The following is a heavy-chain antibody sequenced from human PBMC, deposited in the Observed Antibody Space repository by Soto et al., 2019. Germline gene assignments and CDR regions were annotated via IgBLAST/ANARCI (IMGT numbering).Heavy chain of an antibody. V-gene: IGHV1-69*13. CDR1: GGTFSSYA. J-gene: IGHJ6*02. Sequence: SVKVSCKASGGTFSSYAISWVRQAPGQGLEWMGGIIPIFGTANYAQKFQGRVTITADESTSTAYMELSSLRSEDTAVYYCARTYYYDSSGKYGMDVWGQGTTVTVSS. CDR2: IIPIFGTA. D-gene: IGHD3-22*01. CDR3: ARTYYYDSSGKYGMDV.